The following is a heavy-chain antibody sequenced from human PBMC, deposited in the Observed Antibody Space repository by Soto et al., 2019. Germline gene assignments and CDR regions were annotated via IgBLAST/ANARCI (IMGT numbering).Heavy chain of an antibody. CDR3: ASGYFESSSWYNFDY. Sequence: ASVKVSCKASGYTFTGYYMRWVRQAPGQGLEWMGWINPNSGGTNYAQKFQGRVTMTRDTSISTAYMELSRLRSDDTAVYYCASGYFESSSWYNFDYWGQGTLVTVSS. J-gene: IGHJ4*02. CDR1: GYTFTGYY. V-gene: IGHV1-2*02. CDR2: INPNSGGT. D-gene: IGHD6-13*01.